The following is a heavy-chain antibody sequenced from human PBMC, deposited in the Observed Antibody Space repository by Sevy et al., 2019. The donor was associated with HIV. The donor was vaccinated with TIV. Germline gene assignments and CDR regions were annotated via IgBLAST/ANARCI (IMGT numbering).Heavy chain of an antibody. CDR2: INPSGGST. V-gene: IGHV1-46*03. D-gene: IGHD2-2*01. J-gene: IGHJ6*02. CDR3: ARDYIVVVPAAMENYYYGMDV. CDR1: GYTFTSYY. Sequence: ASVKVSCKASGYTFTSYYMHWVRQAPGQGLEWMGIINPSGGSTSYAQKFQGRVTMTRDTSTSTVYMELSSLRSEDMAVYYCARDYIVVVPAAMENYYYGMDVWGQGTTVTVSS.